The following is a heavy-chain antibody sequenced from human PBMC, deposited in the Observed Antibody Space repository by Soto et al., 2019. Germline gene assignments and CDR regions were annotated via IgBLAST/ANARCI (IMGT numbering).Heavy chain of an antibody. CDR2: IYYTGST. CDR1: GGSIISGGHY. CDR3: ARXSDDFWSGSHYYYYGMDV. Sequence: SETLSLTCTVSGGSIISGGHYWTWVRQHPGQGLEWMGYIYYTGSTSYNPSLESRLTMSVDTSKNQFSLRLDSVTAADTAVYYCARXSDDFWSGSHYYYYGMDVWGQGTTVTVSS. D-gene: IGHD3-3*01. J-gene: IGHJ6*02. V-gene: IGHV4-31*03.